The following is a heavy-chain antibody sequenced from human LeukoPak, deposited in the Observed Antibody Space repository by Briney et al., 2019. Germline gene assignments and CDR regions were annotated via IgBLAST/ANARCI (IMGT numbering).Heavy chain of an antibody. CDR1: GFTFSSYS. J-gene: IGHJ4*02. CDR3: ARYVDTTMLT. D-gene: IGHD5-18*01. Sequence: PGGSLRLSCAASGFTFSSYSMNWVRQAPGEGLEWVSYISSSSSTIYYADSVKGRFTISRDNAKNPLYLQMNSLRDEDTAVYYCARYVDTTMLTWGQGTLVTVSS. V-gene: IGHV3-48*02. CDR2: ISSSSSTI.